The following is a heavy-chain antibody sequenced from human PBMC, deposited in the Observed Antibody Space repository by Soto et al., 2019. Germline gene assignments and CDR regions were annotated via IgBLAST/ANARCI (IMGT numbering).Heavy chain of an antibody. CDR3: TTRLELRGVVQIYFDS. Sequence: PGGSLRLSCAASGFTFSDAWINWVRQAPGEGLEWLGRIKSKTDGGTTDYAAPVKGRFTISRDDSKNMLYLQMDSLKTEDSAVYYCTTRLELRGVVQIYFDSWGQGTLVTVSS. V-gene: IGHV3-15*07. CDR1: GFTFSDAW. D-gene: IGHD1-7*01. J-gene: IGHJ4*02. CDR2: IKSKTDGGTT.